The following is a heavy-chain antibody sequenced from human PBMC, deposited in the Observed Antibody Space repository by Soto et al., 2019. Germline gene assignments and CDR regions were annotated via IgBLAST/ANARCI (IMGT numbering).Heavy chain of an antibody. CDR1: GFTFSSYW. J-gene: IGHJ4*02. V-gene: IGHV3-7*01. D-gene: IGHD2-2*01. CDR2: IKQDGSEK. Sequence: GGSLRLSCAASGFTFSSYWMSWVRQAPGKGLEWVANIKQDGSEKYYVDSVKGRFTISRDNAKNSLYLQMSSLRAEDTAVYYCARVPGYCSSTSCYWGWGFYFDYWGQGTLVTVSS. CDR3: ARVPGYCSSTSCYWGWGFYFDY.